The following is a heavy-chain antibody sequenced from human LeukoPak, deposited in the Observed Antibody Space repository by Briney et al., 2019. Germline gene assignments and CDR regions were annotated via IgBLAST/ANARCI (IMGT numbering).Heavy chain of an antibody. Sequence: ASVKVSCKASGYTFTSYGISWVRQAPGQGLEWMGWISAYNGNTNYAQKLQGRVTMTTDTSTSTAYMELRSLRSDDTAVYYCARDLYYDFWSGYYSWDDYYYGMDVWGQGTTVTVS. V-gene: IGHV1-18*01. CDR1: GYTFTSYG. D-gene: IGHD3-3*01. CDR3: ARDLYYDFWSGYYSWDDYYYGMDV. CDR2: ISAYNGNT. J-gene: IGHJ6*02.